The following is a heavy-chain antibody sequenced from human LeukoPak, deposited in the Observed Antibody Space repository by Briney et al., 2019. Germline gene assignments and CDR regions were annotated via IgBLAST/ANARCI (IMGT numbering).Heavy chain of an antibody. D-gene: IGHD3/OR15-3a*01. CDR1: GFTFSDHY. CDR3: ARAFGLEPV. J-gene: IGHJ4*02. Sequence: GGSLRLSCAASGFTFSDHYMDWVRQAPGKGLEWVGRTRNKANSYTTEYAASVKGRFTISRDDSKNSLYLQMNSLKPEDTAVYYCARAFGLEPVWGQGTLVTVSS. V-gene: IGHV3-72*01. CDR2: TRNKANSYTT.